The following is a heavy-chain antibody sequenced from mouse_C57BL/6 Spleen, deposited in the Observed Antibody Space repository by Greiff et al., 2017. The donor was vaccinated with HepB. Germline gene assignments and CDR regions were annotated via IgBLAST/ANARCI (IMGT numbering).Heavy chain of an antibody. CDR2: ISYDGSN. V-gene: IGHV3-6*01. J-gene: IGHJ3*01. CDR1: GYSITSGYY. D-gene: IGHD1-1*01. CDR3: AREAMYYYYGSSPLAY. Sequence: EVKLQESGPGLVKPSQSLSLTCSVTGYSITSGYYWNWIRQFPGNKLEWMGYISYDGSNNYNPSLKNRISITRDTSKNQFFLTLNSVTTEETATYYCAREAMYYYYGSSPLAYWGQGTLVTVSA.